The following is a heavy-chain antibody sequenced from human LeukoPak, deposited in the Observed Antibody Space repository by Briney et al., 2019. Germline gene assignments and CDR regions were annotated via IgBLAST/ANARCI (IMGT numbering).Heavy chain of an antibody. CDR1: GGSINNYY. D-gene: IGHD2-15*01. CDR2: IYYSGST. V-gene: IGHV4-59*01. J-gene: IGHJ4*02. CDR3: ARGGWSLDY. Sequence: SETLSLTCTVSGGSINNYYWSWIRQPPGKGLEWIGYIYYSGSTNYNPSLKRRVTISVDTSKNQFSLKLTSVTAADTAIYYCARGGWSLDYWGQGTLVTVSS.